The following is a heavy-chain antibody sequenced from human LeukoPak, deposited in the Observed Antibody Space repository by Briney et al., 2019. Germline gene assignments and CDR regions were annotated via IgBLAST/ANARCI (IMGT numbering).Heavy chain of an antibody. CDR3: ARSLSRYSGTYSDY. CDR1: GYPFTFYA. V-gene: IGHV7-4-1*02. Sequence: ASVKVSCKASGYPFTFYAMNWVRQAPGQGLEWMGWINANTGNPTYAQGFTGRFVFSLDTSVSTAFLQISSLKAEDTAVYYCARSLSRYSGTYSDYWGQGTLVTVSS. D-gene: IGHD1-26*01. CDR2: INANTGNP. J-gene: IGHJ4*02.